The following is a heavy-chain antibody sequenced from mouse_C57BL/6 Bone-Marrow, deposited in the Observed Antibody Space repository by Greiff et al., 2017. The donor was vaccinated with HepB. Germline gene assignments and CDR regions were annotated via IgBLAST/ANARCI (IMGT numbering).Heavy chain of an antibody. J-gene: IGHJ3*01. CDR1: GFTFSSYA. CDR3: ARDSVQAGFAY. CDR2: ISDGGSYT. V-gene: IGHV5-4*03. D-gene: IGHD3-2*02. Sequence: MLVESGGGLVKPGGSLKLSCAASGFTFSSYAMSWVRQTPEKRLEWVATISDGGSYTYYPDNVKGRFTISRDNAKNNLYLQMSHLKSEDTAMYYCARDSVQAGFAYWGQGTLVTVSA.